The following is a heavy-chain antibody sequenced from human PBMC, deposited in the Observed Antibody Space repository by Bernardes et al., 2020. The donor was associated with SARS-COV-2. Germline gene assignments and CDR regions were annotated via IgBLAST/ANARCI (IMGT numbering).Heavy chain of an antibody. CDR1: GFTFSSYW. J-gene: IGHJ6*02. Sequence: GSLRLSCAASGFTFSSYWMHWVRLGPGKGPVWVSRINSDGSSTSYADSVKGRFTISRDNAKNTLYLQMNSLRAEDTAVYYCARDPVIYYYGMDVWGQGTTVTVSS. V-gene: IGHV3-74*01. CDR2: INSDGSST. CDR3: ARDPVIYYYGMDV.